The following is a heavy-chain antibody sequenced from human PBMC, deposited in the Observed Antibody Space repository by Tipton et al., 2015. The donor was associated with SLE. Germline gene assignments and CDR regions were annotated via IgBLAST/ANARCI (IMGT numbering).Heavy chain of an antibody. CDR2: INSDGSST. CDR3: AGGLVHYYYYMDV. J-gene: IGHJ6*03. V-gene: IGHV3-74*01. D-gene: IGHD6-6*01. CDR1: GFTFSSYW. Sequence: SLRLSCAASGFTFSSYWMHWVRQAPGKGLVWVSRINSDGSSTSYADSVKGRSTISRDNAKNTLYLQMNSLRAEDTAVYYCAGGLVHYYYYMDVWGKGTTVTVSS.